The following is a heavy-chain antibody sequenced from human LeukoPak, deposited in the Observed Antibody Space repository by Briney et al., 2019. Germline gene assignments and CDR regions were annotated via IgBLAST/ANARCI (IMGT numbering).Heavy chain of an antibody. Sequence: PSETLSLTCTVSGGSISSYYWSWIRQPPGKGLEWIGYIHYSGSTNYNPSLKSRVTISVDTSKNYFSLKLSSVTAADTAVYYCARGRFEQWWELLPDYWGQGTLVTVSS. V-gene: IGHV4-59*08. CDR3: ARGRFEQWWELLPDY. J-gene: IGHJ4*02. CDR1: GGSISSYY. CDR2: IHYSGST. D-gene: IGHD1-26*01.